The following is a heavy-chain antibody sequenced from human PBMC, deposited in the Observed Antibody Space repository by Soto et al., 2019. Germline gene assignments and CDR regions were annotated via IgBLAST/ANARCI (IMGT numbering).Heavy chain of an antibody. V-gene: IGHV3-7*01. CDR1: GFTFSSYW. CDR2: IKQDGSEK. D-gene: IGHD3-3*01. J-gene: IGHJ3*02. Sequence: GGSLRLSCAASGFTFSSYWMSWVRQAPGKGLEWVANIKQDGSEKYYVDSVKGRFTISRDNAKNSLYLQMNSLRAEDTAVYYCARDSSYYDFWSGYYPHAFDIWGQGTMVTVSS. CDR3: ARDSSYYDFWSGYYPHAFDI.